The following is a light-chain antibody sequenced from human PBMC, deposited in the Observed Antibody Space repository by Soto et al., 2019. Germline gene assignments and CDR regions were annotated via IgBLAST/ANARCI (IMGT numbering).Light chain of an antibody. CDR2: EVS. V-gene: IGLV2-23*02. Sequence: QSVLTQPASVSGSPGQSITISCTGTSSDIGGSNSVSWFQQHPGKAPKLMISEVSNRPSGVSNRFSGSKSGNTASLTISGLQTEDEADYYCCLYVGGRTYVFGTGTKLTVL. CDR1: SSDIGGSNS. CDR3: CLYVGGRTYV. J-gene: IGLJ1*01.